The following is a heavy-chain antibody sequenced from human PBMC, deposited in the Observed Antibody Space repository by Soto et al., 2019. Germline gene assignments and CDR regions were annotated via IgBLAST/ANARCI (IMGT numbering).Heavy chain of an antibody. CDR2: IIPIFGTA. J-gene: IGHJ5*02. CDR1: GGTFSSYA. Sequence: QVQLVQSGAEVKKPGSSVKVCCKASGGTFSSYAISWVRQAPGQGLEWMGGIIPIFGTANYAQKFQGRVTITADESTSTAYMELSSLRSEDTAVYYCAACDQLGYSSGWLCGDNWFDPWGQGTLVTVSS. CDR3: AACDQLGYSSGWLCGDNWFDP. V-gene: IGHV1-69*01. D-gene: IGHD6-19*01.